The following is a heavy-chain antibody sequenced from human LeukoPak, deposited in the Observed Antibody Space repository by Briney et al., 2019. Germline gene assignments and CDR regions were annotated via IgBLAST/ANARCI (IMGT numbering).Heavy chain of an antibody. Sequence: GGSLRLSCAASGFTFSNSATSWVRQAPGKGLEWVSTLSGSGITTYYADSVKGRFTISRDNSKNTLYLQMNSLRAEDTAVYYCARDPFMPYYYDSSGALDAFDIWSQGTMVTVSS. J-gene: IGHJ3*02. CDR2: LSGSGITT. V-gene: IGHV3-23*01. CDR3: ARDPFMPYYYDSSGALDAFDI. D-gene: IGHD3-22*01. CDR1: GFTFSNSA.